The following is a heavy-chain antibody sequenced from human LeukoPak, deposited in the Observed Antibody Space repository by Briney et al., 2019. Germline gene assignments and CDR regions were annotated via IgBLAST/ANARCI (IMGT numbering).Heavy chain of an antibody. J-gene: IGHJ4*02. CDR2: ISASGGST. CDR3: ARTLTVTTNLIDY. V-gene: IGHV3-23*01. D-gene: IGHD4-17*01. Sequence: GGSLRLSCAASGFTFSSYAMNWVRQDPAKGLEWVSSISASGGSTYYADSVKGRFTISRDNSKNTLYLQMNSLRAEDTAVYYCARTLTVTTNLIDYWGQGTLVTVSS. CDR1: GFTFSSYA.